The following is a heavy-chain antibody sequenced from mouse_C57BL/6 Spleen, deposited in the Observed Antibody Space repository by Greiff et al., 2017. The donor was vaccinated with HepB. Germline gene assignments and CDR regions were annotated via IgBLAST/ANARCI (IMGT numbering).Heavy chain of an antibody. CDR3: AREGYYEADYAMDY. J-gene: IGHJ4*01. CDR2: INYDGSST. V-gene: IGHV5-16*01. CDR1: GFTFSDYY. Sequence: DVKLVESEGGLVQPGSSMKLSCTASGFTFSDYYMAWVRQVPEKGLEWVANINYDGSSTYYLDSLKSRFIISRDNAKNILYLQMSSLKSEDTATYYCAREGYYEADYAMDYWGQGTSVTVSS. D-gene: IGHD2-3*01.